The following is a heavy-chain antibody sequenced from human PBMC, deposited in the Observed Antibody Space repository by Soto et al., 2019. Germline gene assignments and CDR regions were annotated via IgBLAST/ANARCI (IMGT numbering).Heavy chain of an antibody. J-gene: IGHJ4*02. D-gene: IGHD4-17*01. CDR1: GGSISSSSYY. CDR3: ARLTTVNGY. V-gene: IGHV4-39*01. Sequence: PSETLSLTCTVSGGSISSSSYYWGWIRQPPGKGLEWIGSIYYSGSTYYNPSLKSRVTISVDTSKNQFSLKLSSVTAADTAVYYCARLTTVNGYWGQGTLVTVSS. CDR2: IYYSGST.